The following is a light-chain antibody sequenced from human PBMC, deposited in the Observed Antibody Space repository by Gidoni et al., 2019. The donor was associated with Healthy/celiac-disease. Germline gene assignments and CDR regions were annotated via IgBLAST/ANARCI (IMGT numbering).Light chain of an antibody. CDR2: GNS. Sequence: QSVLTQPPSLSAAPGQSVTISCTGSSSNIGAGYDVHWSQQLPGTAPKLLIYGNSNRPSGVPDRFSGSKSGTSASLAITGLQAEDEADYYCQSYDSSLSGSTVFGGGTKLTVL. CDR3: QSYDSSLSGSTV. CDR1: SSNIGAGYD. V-gene: IGLV1-40*01. J-gene: IGLJ3*02.